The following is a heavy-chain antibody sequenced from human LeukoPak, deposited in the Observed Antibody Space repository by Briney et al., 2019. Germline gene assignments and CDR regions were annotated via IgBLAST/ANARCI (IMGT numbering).Heavy chain of an antibody. D-gene: IGHD3-22*01. CDR3: ARGHYYDSSGYYPDYYTFDY. CDR1: GYTFTSYD. CDR2: MNPNSGNT. V-gene: IGHV1-8*01. Sequence: ASVKVSCKASGYTFTSYDINWVRQATGQGLEWMGWMNPNSGNTGYAQKFQGRVTMTRNTSISTVYMELSSLRSEDTAVYYCARGHYYDSSGYYPDYYTFDYWGQGTLVTVSS. J-gene: IGHJ4*02.